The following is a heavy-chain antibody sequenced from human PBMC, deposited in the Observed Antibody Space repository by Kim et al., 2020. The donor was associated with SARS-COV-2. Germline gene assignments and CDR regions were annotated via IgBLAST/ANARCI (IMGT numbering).Heavy chain of an antibody. CDR3: ARGSTPGYCSSTSCYGMDV. CDR2: IIPILGIA. J-gene: IGHJ6*02. Sequence: SVKVSCKASGGTFSSYTISWVRQAPGQGLEWMGRIIPILGIANYAQKFQGRVTITADKSTSTAYMELSSLRSEDTAVYYCARGSTPGYCSSTSCYGMDVWGQGTTVTVSS. D-gene: IGHD2-2*01. CDR1: GGTFSSYT. V-gene: IGHV1-69*02.